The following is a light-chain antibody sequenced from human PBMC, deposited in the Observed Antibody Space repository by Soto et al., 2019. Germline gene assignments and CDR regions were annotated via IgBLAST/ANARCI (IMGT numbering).Light chain of an antibody. J-gene: IGKJ3*01. Sequence: EVVLTQSPGTLSLSPGERATLSCRTSQSISSTYLAWYQQKPGQAPRLLMSGTSRRATGIPDRFSGSGSGTAFTLSLSRLEPEDFAVYYCQHYGDSPPFTFGPGTKVDV. CDR2: GTS. CDR3: QHYGDSPPFT. V-gene: IGKV3-20*01. CDR1: QSISSTY.